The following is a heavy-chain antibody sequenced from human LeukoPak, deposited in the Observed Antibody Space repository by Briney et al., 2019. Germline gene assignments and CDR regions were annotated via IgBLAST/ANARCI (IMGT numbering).Heavy chain of an antibody. Sequence: PSETLSLTCTVSGGSISDSYWSWLRQPPGKGLEWIGYMYHTGKTNYNAALKSRVTISVGTSINQFSLKLTSVTAADTAVYFCATTPGIEVAGLEYFRHWGLGAQVTVSS. J-gene: IGHJ1*01. CDR3: ATTPGIEVAGLEYFRH. CDR1: GGSISDSY. V-gene: IGHV4-59*01. CDR2: MYHTGKT. D-gene: IGHD6-13*01.